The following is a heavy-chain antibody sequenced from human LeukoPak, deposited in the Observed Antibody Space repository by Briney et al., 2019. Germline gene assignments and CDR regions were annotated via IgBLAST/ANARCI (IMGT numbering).Heavy chain of an antibody. CDR2: IYYSGST. CDR3: ARGSIPARYNYFDY. Sequence: PSETLSLTCTVSGGSISSSIYYWGWIRQPPGKGLEWIGSIYYSGSTYYNPSLKSRVTISVDTSKNQFSLKLSSVTAADTAVYYCARGSIPARYNYFDYWGQGTLVTVSS. V-gene: IGHV4-39*07. D-gene: IGHD6-6*01. CDR1: GGSISSSIYY. J-gene: IGHJ4*02.